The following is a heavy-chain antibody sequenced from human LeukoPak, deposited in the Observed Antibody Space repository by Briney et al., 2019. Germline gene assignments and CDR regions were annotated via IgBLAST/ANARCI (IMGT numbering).Heavy chain of an antibody. V-gene: IGHV4-4*08. CDR2: IHNSGTT. CDR1: GVSISRDF. J-gene: IGHJ4*02. CDR3: ARSSLYDGSGNPNY. D-gene: IGHD3-22*01. Sequence: SETLSLTCTVSGVSISRDFWIWIRQPPGRRLEWIGYIHNSGTTDYNPSFKSRVTISEDTSTNQFFLSLNSVTAADTAVYYCARSSLYDGSGNPNYWGQGTLVTVSS.